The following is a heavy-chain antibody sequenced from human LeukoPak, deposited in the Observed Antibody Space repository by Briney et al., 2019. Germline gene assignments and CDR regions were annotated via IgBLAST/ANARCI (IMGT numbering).Heavy chain of an antibody. Sequence: GASVKVSCKASGYIFTNHYIHWVRQAPGQGLEWMGWTHPNSDGTNYAQKFQGRVTVTRDTSINTAYMELRSLRSDDTAIYYCARGGSTVFGVVNDWGQGTLVTVSS. CDR2: THPNSDGT. CDR1: GYIFTNHY. V-gene: IGHV1-2*02. CDR3: ARGGSTVFGVVND. D-gene: IGHD3-3*01. J-gene: IGHJ4*02.